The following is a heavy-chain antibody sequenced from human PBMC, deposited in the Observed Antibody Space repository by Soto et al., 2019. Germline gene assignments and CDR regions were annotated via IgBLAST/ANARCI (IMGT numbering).Heavy chain of an antibody. CDR3: ARPTGGGEYGDFDY. J-gene: IGHJ4*02. CDR1: GGSISSSNW. V-gene: IGHV4-4*02. Sequence: SETLSLTCAVSGGSISSSNWWSWVRQPPGKGLEWIGEIYHSGSTNYNPSLKSRVTISVDKSKNQFSLKLSSVTAADTAVYYCARPTGGGEYGDFDYWGQGTLVTVSS. CDR2: IYHSGST. D-gene: IGHD4-17*01.